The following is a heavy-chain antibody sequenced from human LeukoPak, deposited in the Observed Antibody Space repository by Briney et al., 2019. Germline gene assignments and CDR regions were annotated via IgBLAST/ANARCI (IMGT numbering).Heavy chain of an antibody. Sequence: GESLKISCKGSGYSLTSYWIGWVRQMPGKGLEWMGIIYPGDSDTRYSPSFQGQVTISADKSISTAYLQWSSLKASDTAMYYCARRRYCSSTSCYTSYFDYWGQGTLVTVSS. CDR2: IYPGDSDT. J-gene: IGHJ4*02. V-gene: IGHV5-51*01. CDR3: ARRRYCSSTSCYTSYFDY. D-gene: IGHD2-2*02. CDR1: GYSLTSYW.